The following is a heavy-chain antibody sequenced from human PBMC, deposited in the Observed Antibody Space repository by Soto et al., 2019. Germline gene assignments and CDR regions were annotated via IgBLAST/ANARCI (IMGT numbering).Heavy chain of an antibody. CDR2: ISGSGGST. J-gene: IGHJ4*02. D-gene: IGHD2-2*01. CDR1: GFTFSSYA. CDR3: AKYACSSTSCYGWDYFDY. V-gene: IGHV3-23*01. Sequence: EVQLLESGGGLVQPGGSLRLSCAASGFTFSSYAMSWVRQAPGKGLEWVSAISGSGGSTYYEDSVKGRFTISRDNSKNTLYLKMNSLRAEDTAVYYCAKYACSSTSCYGWDYFDYWGQGTLVTVSS.